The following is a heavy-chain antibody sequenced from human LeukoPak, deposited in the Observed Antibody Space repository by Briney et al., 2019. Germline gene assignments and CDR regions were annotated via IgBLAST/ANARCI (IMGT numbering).Heavy chain of an antibody. CDR2: ISAYNGNT. CDR1: GYTFTSYG. Sequence: ASVKVSCKASGYTFTSYGISWVRQAPGQGLEWMGWISAYNGNTKYAQKFQGRVTMTTDTSTSTAYMELRSLRSDDTAVYYCARHDSGYSNWFDPWGQGTLVTVSS. CDR3: ARHDSGYSNWFDP. J-gene: IGHJ5*02. V-gene: IGHV1-18*01. D-gene: IGHD3-22*01.